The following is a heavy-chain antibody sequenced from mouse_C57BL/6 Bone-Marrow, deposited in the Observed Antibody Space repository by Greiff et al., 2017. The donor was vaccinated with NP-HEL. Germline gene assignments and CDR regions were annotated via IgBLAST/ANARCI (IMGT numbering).Heavy chain of an antibody. Sequence: QVQLQQPGAELVIPGASVKLSCKASGYTFTSYWMHWVKQRPGQGLEWIGEIDPSDSYTNYNQKFKGKSTLTVDKSSSTAYMQLSSLTSEDSAVYYCAREGWLLQGFCAYWGQGTLVTVSA. CDR1: GYTFTSYW. J-gene: IGHJ3*01. V-gene: IGHV1-69*01. D-gene: IGHD2-3*01. CDR3: AREGWLLQGFCAY. CDR2: IDPSDSYT.